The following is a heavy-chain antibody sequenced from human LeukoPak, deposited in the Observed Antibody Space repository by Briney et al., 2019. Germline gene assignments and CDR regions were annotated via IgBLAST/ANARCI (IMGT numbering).Heavy chain of an antibody. CDR3: ARYSGYDSFDY. J-gene: IGHJ4*02. CDR1: RGSISSYY. V-gene: IGHV4-4*07. CDR2: IYTSGST. D-gene: IGHD5-12*01. Sequence: SETLSLTCTVSRGSISSYYWTWMRQPAGKGLEWTGRIYTSGSTDYNPSLKSRVTMSVDTSKNQFSLKLTSVTAADTAVYYCARYSGYDSFDYWGQGTLVTVSS.